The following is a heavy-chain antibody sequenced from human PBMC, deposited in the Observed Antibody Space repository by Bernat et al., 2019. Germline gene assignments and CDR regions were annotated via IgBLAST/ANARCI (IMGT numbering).Heavy chain of an antibody. CDR3: AKDGNDYGMDV. CDR1: GYTFTSYA. Sequence: QVQLVQSGAEVKKPGASVKVSCKASGYTFTSYAMHWVRPAPGQRLTWMGWINAGNANTKYSQKFQSSVTITRDTSASTAYMELSSLRSENTAVYYCAKDGNDYGMDVWGQGTTVTVSS. V-gene: IGHV1-3*01. J-gene: IGHJ6*02. CDR2: INAGNANT. D-gene: IGHD5-12*01.